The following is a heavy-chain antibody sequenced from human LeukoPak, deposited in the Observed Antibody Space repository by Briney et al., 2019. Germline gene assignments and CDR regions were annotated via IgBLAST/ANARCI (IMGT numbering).Heavy chain of an antibody. J-gene: IGHJ5*02. Sequence: GGSLRLSCAASGFTFSSYVMHWVRQAPGKGLEWVAIISYDGSNEYYADSVKGRFTISRDNSKNTLYLQMNSLRAEDTAVYYCAKSNRWTYMIVVGGWFDPWGQGTLVTVSS. V-gene: IGHV3-30*04. CDR1: GFTFSSYV. D-gene: IGHD3-22*01. CDR3: AKSNRWTYMIVVGGWFDP. CDR2: ISYDGSNE.